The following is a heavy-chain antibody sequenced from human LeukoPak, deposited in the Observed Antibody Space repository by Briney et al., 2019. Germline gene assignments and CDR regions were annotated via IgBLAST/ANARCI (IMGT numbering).Heavy chain of an antibody. CDR3: ARDIGRVDI. Sequence: SETLSLTCTVSGGSISGGGYYWSWIRQPPGKGLEWIGYIYHSGSTYYNPSLKSRVTISVDRSKNQFSLKLSSVTAADTAVYYCARDIGRVDIWGQGTMVTVSS. J-gene: IGHJ3*02. V-gene: IGHV4-30-2*01. CDR2: IYHSGST. CDR1: GGSISGGGYY. D-gene: IGHD3-10*01.